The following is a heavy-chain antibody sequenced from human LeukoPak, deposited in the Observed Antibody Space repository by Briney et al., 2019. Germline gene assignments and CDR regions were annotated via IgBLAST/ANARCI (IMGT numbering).Heavy chain of an antibody. Sequence: GGSLRLSWAASGFTFSSYAMSWVRQAPGKGLEWVSAISGSGGSTYYADSVKGRFTISRDNSKNTLYLQMNSLRAEDTAVYYCAIVLYSSDRSALDYWGQGTLVTVSS. CDR3: AIVLYSSDRSALDY. D-gene: IGHD6-19*01. CDR2: ISGSGGST. J-gene: IGHJ4*02. CDR1: GFTFSSYA. V-gene: IGHV3-23*01.